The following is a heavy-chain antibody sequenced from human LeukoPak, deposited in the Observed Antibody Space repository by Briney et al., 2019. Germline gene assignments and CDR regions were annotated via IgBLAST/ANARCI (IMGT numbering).Heavy chain of an antibody. D-gene: IGHD4-17*01. J-gene: IGHJ4*02. CDR2: IYYSGST. CDR3: ARDIYGDSQFDY. V-gene: IGHV4-30-4*01. CDR1: GGSISSGDYY. Sequence: SQTLSLTCTVSGGSISSGDYYWSWIRQPPGKGLEWIGYIYYSGSTYYNPSLKGRVTISVDTSKNQFSLKLSSVTAADTAVYYCARDIYGDSQFDYWGQGTLVTVSS.